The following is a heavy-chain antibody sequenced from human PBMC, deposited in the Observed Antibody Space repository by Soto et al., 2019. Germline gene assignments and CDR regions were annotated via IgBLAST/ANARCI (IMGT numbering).Heavy chain of an antibody. CDR1: CCSISSYY. CDR3: ARVAMYSISWYLNYCYGMDV. J-gene: IGHJ6*02. Sequence: PWETLSLSCTVSCCSISSYYLSWVRQPPGKGLEWIGYIYYSGSTNYTPSLKSRVTISGDTSKNPFYLKLSSVTAADTAVYYCARVAMYSISWYLNYCYGMDVWGRGTTVTVSS. V-gene: IGHV4-59*01. CDR2: IYYSGST. D-gene: IGHD6-13*01.